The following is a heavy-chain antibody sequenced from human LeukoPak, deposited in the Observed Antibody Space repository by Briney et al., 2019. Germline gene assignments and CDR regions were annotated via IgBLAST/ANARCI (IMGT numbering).Heavy chain of an antibody. CDR3: GKDRLYSGSWYVYSSPGTTYYFDY. Sequence: GGSLRLSCSASGFTFSSYGMSWVRQAPGKGLEWVSGLSGSGGTTYYVDSVEGRFTISRDNSKNTLYLQMNSLRAEDTAVYYCGKDRLYSGSWYVYSSPGTTYYFDYWGQGTLVTVSS. D-gene: IGHD6-13*01. V-gene: IGHV3-23*01. CDR2: LSGSGGTT. CDR1: GFTFSSYG. J-gene: IGHJ4*02.